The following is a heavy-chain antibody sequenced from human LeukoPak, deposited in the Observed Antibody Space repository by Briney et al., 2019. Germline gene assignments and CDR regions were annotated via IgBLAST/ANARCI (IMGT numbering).Heavy chain of an antibody. Sequence: GGSLRLSCAASGFXFSDYYMSWIRQAPGKGLEWVSSISSSSSYIYYADSVKGRFTISRDNAKNSLYLQMNSLRGEDTAVYYCARSDPQYYYDSSGYSYPLEFFQHWGQGTLVTVSS. J-gene: IGHJ1*01. D-gene: IGHD3-22*01. CDR1: GFXFSDYY. V-gene: IGHV3-11*06. CDR3: ARSDPQYYYDSSGYSYPLEFFQH. CDR2: ISSSSSYI.